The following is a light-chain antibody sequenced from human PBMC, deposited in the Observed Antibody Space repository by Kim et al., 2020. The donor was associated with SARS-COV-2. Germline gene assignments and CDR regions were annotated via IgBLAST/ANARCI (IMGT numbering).Light chain of an antibody. CDR3: QQYGSSSYT. J-gene: IGKJ2*01. V-gene: IGKV3-20*01. Sequence: EIVLTQSPGTLSLSPGERATLSCRASKSVSSSYLAWYQQKPGQAPRLLIYGASSRATGIPDRFRGSGSGTDFTLTISRLEPEDFAVYYCQQYGSSSYTFGQGTKLEI. CDR1: KSVSSSY. CDR2: GAS.